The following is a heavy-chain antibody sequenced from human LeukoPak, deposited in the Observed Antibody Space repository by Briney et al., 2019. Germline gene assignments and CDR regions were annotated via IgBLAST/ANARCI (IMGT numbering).Heavy chain of an antibody. CDR2: IHYSGST. Sequence: SETLSLTCAVYGGSFSGYYWSWIRQPPGKGLEWIGYIHYSGSTNYNPSLKSRVTISVDTSKNQFSLRLSSVTAADTAVYYCARAQWLAHDAFDIWGQGTMVTVSS. J-gene: IGHJ3*02. D-gene: IGHD6-19*01. CDR3: ARAQWLAHDAFDI. V-gene: IGHV4-59*01. CDR1: GGSFSGYY.